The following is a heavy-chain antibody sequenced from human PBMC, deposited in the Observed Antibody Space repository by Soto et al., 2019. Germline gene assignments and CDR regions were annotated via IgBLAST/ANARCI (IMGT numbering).Heavy chain of an antibody. CDR1: GFTFRAYS. J-gene: IGHJ4*02. CDR3: ARDLLEGYGHARQPDY. Sequence: PGGSLRLSCVASGFTFRAYSMSWVRQAPGQGLEWVSSITSSSTYIYYTRSVEGRFTISGDDAKNSLRLQMNSLRAEDTAVYYCARDLLEGYGHARQPDYWGQGTLVTVSS. D-gene: IGHD5-18*01. CDR2: ITSSSTYI. V-gene: IGHV3-21*06.